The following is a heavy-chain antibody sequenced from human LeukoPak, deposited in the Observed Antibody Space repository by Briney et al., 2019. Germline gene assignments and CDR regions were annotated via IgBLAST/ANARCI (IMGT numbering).Heavy chain of an antibody. Sequence: SQTLSLTCTVSGGSISSGSYYWSWIRQPPGKGLEWIGEINHSGSTNYNPSLKSRVTISVDTSKNQFSLKLSSVTAADTAVYYCARDMVYYDILTGYYSRDDAFDIWGQGTMVTVSS. D-gene: IGHD3-9*01. CDR3: ARDMVYYDILTGYYSRDDAFDI. CDR2: INHSGST. V-gene: IGHV4-39*07. CDR1: GGSISSGSYY. J-gene: IGHJ3*02.